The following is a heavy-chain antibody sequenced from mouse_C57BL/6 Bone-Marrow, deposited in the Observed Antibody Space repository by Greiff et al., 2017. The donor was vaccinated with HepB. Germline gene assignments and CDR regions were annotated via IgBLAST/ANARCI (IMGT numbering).Heavy chain of an antibody. CDR2: INYDGSST. D-gene: IGHD1-1*01. V-gene: IGHV5-16*01. CDR1: GFTFSDYY. Sequence: EVHLVESEGGLVQPGSSMKLSCTASGFTFSDYYMAWVRQVPEKGLEWVANINYDGSSTYYLDSLKSRFIISRDNAKNILYLQMSSLKSEDTATYYCAREDDGSSYRWYFDVWGTGTTVTVSS. J-gene: IGHJ1*03. CDR3: AREDDGSSYRWYFDV.